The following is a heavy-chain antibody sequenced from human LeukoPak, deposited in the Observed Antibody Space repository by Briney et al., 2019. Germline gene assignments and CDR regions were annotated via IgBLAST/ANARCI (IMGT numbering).Heavy chain of an antibody. CDR2: IYTSGST. Sequence: PSETLSLTCTVSGGSISSGSYYWSWIRQPAGKGLEWIGRIYTSGSTNYNPSLKSRVTISVDTSKNQFSLKLSSVTAADTAVYYCAREKIRGYYYYYMDVWGKGTTVTISS. CDR3: AREKIRGYYYYYMDV. D-gene: IGHD3-10*01. V-gene: IGHV4-61*02. J-gene: IGHJ6*03. CDR1: GGSISSGSYY.